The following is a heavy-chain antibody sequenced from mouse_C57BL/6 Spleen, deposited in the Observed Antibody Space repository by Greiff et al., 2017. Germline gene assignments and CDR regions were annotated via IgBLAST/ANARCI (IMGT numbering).Heavy chain of an antibody. V-gene: IGHV1-18*01. CDR3: ARSLYYYGSPY. CDR2: INPNNGGT. J-gene: IGHJ3*01. CDR1: GYTFTDYN. D-gene: IGHD1-1*01. Sequence: EVQLQQSGPELVKPGASVKIPCKASGYTFTDYNMDWVKQSHGKSLEWIGDINPNNGGTIYNQKFKGKATLTVDKSSSTAYMELRSLTSEDTAVYYCARSLYYYGSPYWGQGTLVTVSA.